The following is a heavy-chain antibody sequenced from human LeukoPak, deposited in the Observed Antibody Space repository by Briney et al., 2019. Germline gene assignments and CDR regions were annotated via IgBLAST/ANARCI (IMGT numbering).Heavy chain of an antibody. V-gene: IGHV4-31*03. CDR1: GASINSDTYY. D-gene: IGHD5-12*01. Sequence: PSETLSLTCTVSGASINSDTYYWTWVRQHPGQGLEWIGYIYYSGHTYYNPSLNSRASISIDTSKDQFSLMLRSVTAADTAVYYCTRDPKYRGYGTGMDVWGQGTTVTVSS. CDR3: TRDPKYRGYGTGMDV. CDR2: IYYSGHT. J-gene: IGHJ6*02.